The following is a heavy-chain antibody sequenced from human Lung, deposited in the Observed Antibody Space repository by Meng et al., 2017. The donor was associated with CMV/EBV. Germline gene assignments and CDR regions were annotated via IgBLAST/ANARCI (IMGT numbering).Heavy chain of an antibody. CDR3: AREGVYYDSSGYLED. CDR2: ISSSGSTI. D-gene: IGHD3-22*01. Sequence: SCAASGFTFSSYEMNWVRQAPGKGLEWVSYISSSGSTIYYADSVKGRFTISRDNAKNSLYLQMNSLRAEDTAVYYCAREGVYYDSSGYLEDWGQGTXVTVSS. CDR1: GFTFSSYE. J-gene: IGHJ4*02. V-gene: IGHV3-48*03.